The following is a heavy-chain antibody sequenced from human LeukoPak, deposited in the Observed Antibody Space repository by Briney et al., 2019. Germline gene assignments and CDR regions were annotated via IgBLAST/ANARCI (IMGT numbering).Heavy chain of an antibody. CDR1: GFTFSTYW. J-gene: IGHJ4*02. Sequence: GGSLRLSCAASGFTFSTYWLSWVRQAPGKGLEWVANIKEDGSEKYYGDSVKGRFTISRDNAKNSLYLQMNSLRAEDTAVYYCARDSSGYQWGQGTLVTVSS. CDR3: ARDSSGYQ. V-gene: IGHV3-7*01. D-gene: IGHD3-22*01. CDR2: IKEDGSEK.